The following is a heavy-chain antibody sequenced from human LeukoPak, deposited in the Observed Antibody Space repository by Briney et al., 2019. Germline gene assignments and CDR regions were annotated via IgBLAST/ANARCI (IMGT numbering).Heavy chain of an antibody. CDR3: AKDAVPYSSGYHTEGYLQH. V-gene: IGHV3-30*18. J-gene: IGHJ1*01. Sequence: GRSLRLSCAASGFTFSSYGMHWVRQAPGKGLEWVAVISYDGSNKYYADSVKGRFTISRDNSKNTLYLQMNSLRAEDTAVYYCAKDAVPYSSGYHTEGYLQHWGQGTLVTVSS. CDR1: GFTFSSYG. CDR2: ISYDGSNK. D-gene: IGHD6-19*01.